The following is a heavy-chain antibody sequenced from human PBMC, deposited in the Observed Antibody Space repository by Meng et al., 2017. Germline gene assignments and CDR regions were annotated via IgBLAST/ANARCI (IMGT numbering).Heavy chain of an antibody. Sequence: LWEVGGGLVQPGGSLRLSCAASGFTFSSYWMHWVRQAPGKGLEWVAVISYDGSNKYYADSVKGRFTISRDNSKNTLYLQMNSLRAEDTAVYYCATMIVVNYWGQGTLVTVSS. J-gene: IGHJ4*02. CDR1: GFTFSSYW. CDR2: ISYDGSNK. CDR3: ATMIVVNY. V-gene: IGHV3-30*01. D-gene: IGHD3-22*01.